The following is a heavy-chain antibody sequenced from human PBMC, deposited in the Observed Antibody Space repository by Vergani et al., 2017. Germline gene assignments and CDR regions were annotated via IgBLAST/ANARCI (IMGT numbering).Heavy chain of an antibody. D-gene: IGHD5-18*01. CDR3: SKGRGYRFGYSDY. J-gene: IGHJ4*02. Sequence: EVQLVESGGGLVPPGRSLRLSCAASGFSFGDYAMTWVRQAPGKGLAWVAFIRNKAYGGTTEYAASVKGRFTISRVDSKRLAYLQLSGLKTEDTAVYFCSKGRGYRFGYSDYWGQGTLVTVSS. V-gene: IGHV3-49*04. CDR1: GFSFGDYA. CDR2: IRNKAYGGTT.